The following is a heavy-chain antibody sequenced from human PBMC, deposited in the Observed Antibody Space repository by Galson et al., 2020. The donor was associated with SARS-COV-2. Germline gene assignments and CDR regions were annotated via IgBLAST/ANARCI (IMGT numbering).Heavy chain of an antibody. CDR3: AREGKFSSNWYEIDH. CDR2: ISTNGDYT. J-gene: IGHJ4*02. D-gene: IGHD6-13*01. V-gene: IGHV3-64*01. Sequence: GESLKISCAASGFPFLNYAFHWVRQAPGKGLQFVASISTNGDYTYYGSSMKGRFTISRDDSRDMVFLHMGSLRGDDAAVYYCAREGKFSSNWYEIDHWGQGALVTVSS. CDR1: GFPFLNYA.